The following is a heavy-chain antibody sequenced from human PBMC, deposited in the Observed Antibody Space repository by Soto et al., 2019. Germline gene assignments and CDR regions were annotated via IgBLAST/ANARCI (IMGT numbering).Heavy chain of an antibody. V-gene: IGHV3-23*01. CDR2: ISGTGYNT. J-gene: IGHJ5*02. CDR1: GFTFSSYA. D-gene: IGHD3-22*01. CDR3: AKDRVGSSYYYDSSGYYYDWFDP. Sequence: PGGSLRLSCAASGFTFSSYAMNWVRQAPGKGLEWVSAISGTGYNTYYADSLKGRFTISRDNSKNTLYLQMNSLRAEDTAVYYCAKDRVGSSYYYDSSGYYYDWFDPWGQGTLVTVSS.